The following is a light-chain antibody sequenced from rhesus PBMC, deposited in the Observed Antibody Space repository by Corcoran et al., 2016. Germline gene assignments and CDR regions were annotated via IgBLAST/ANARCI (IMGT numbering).Light chain of an antibody. CDR2: KAS. CDR3: QHGYGTPLT. Sequence: DIQMTQSPSSLPASVGDRVTITCRASENVNNFLNWYQQKPGKAPRLLVYKASSLQSGVPSRFSGSGSGTDYTITITSLRPEVFATYYCQHGYGTPLTFGGGTKVEIK. V-gene: IGKV1-74*01. CDR1: ENVNNF. J-gene: IGKJ4*01.